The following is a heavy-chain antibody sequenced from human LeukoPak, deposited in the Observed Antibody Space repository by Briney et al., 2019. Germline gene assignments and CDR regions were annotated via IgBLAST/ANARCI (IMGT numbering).Heavy chain of an antibody. D-gene: IGHD2-2*01. CDR3: AGGYCSSTSCYAFSNWFDP. CDR2: INAGNGNT. Sequence: ASVKVSCKASGYTFTSYAMHWVRQAPGQRLEWMGWINAGNGNTKYSQKFQGRVTITRVTSASTAYMELSSLRSEDTAVYYCAGGYCSSTSCYAFSNWFDPWGQGTLVTVSS. V-gene: IGHV1-3*01. J-gene: IGHJ5*02. CDR1: GYTFTSYA.